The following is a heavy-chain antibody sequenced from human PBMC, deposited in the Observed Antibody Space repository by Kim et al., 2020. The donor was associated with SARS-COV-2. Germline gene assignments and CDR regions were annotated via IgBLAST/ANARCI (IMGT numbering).Heavy chain of an antibody. V-gene: IGHV4-39*01. CDR1: GGSISSSSYY. D-gene: IGHD6-13*01. CDR3: ARSAAAGPDGGRLLDY. CDR2: IYYSGST. Sequence: SETLSLTCTVSGGSISSSSYYWGWIRQPPGKGLEWIGSIYYSGSTYYNPSLKSRVTISVDTSKNQFSLKLSSVTAADTAVYYCARSAAAGPDGGRLLDYWGQGTLVTVSS. J-gene: IGHJ4*02.